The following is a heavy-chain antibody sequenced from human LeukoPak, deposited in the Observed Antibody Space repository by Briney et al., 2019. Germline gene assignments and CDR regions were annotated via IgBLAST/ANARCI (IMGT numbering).Heavy chain of an antibody. D-gene: IGHD6-13*01. V-gene: IGHV1-69*13. Sequence: SVKVSCKASGGTFIIYAISWVRQAPGQGLEWMGGIIPIFGTANYAQKFQGRVTITADESTSTAYMELSSLRSEDTAVYYCARGSVLAAAGTGLDWFDPWGQGTLVTDSS. CDR3: ARGSVLAAAGTGLDWFDP. CDR2: IIPIFGTA. J-gene: IGHJ5*02. CDR1: GGTFIIYA.